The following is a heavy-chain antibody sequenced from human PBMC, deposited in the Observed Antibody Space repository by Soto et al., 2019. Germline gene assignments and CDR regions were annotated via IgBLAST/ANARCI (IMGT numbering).Heavy chain of an antibody. CDR2: IIPILGIA. CDR3: ASLGYCSSTSCHEYLQH. J-gene: IGHJ1*01. Sequence: QVQLVQSGAEVKKPGSSVKVSCKASGGTFSSYTISWVRQAPGQGLEWMGRIIPILGIANYAQKFQGRVTITADKSTSTAYMELSSLRSEDTAVYYCASLGYCSSTSCHEYLQHWGQGTLVTVSS. V-gene: IGHV1-69*02. D-gene: IGHD2-2*01. CDR1: GGTFSSYT.